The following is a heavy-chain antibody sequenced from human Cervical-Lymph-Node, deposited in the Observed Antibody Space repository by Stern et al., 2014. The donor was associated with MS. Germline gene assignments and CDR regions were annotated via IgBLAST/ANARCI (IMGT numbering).Heavy chain of an antibody. CDR3: ARDQRHLNSGSFAFDI. J-gene: IGHJ3*02. D-gene: IGHD3-10*01. CDR2: IIPIIGTE. V-gene: IGHV1-69*01. CDR1: GGIFSTYA. Sequence: QVQLVQSGAEVKKPGSSVKVSCKASGGIFSTYAINWVRQAPGPGLEWMGWIIPIIGTENYARNFQGKVTIIADESKKTAYMEMSSLRSEDTAVYFCARDQRHLNSGSFAFDIWGQGTMVLVSS.